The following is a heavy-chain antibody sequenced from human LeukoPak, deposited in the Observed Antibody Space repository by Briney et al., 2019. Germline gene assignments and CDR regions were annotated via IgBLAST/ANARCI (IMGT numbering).Heavy chain of an antibody. D-gene: IGHD3-10*01. CDR3: ARGITMVRGAPAY. J-gene: IGHJ4*02. Sequence: PSETLSLTCTVSGGSISSYYWSWIRQPPGKGLEWIGYIYYSGSTNYNPSLKSRVTISVDTSKNQFSLKLSSVTAADTAVYYCARGITMVRGAPAYWGQGTLVTVSS. CDR2: IYYSGST. CDR1: GGSISSYY. V-gene: IGHV4-59*01.